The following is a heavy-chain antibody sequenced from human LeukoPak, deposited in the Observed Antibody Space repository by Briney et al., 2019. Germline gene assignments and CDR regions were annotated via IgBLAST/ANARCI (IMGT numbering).Heavy chain of an antibody. D-gene: IGHD6-19*01. Sequence: ASETLPLTCTVSRGSISSYYWSWIRQPPGKGLEWIGYIYNSGSPNYNPSLKSRVTISVDTSKNQFSLKLSSVTVADTAVYYCARHGSDWSFDYWGQGTLVTVSS. J-gene: IGHJ4*02. V-gene: IGHV4-59*08. CDR1: RGSISSYY. CDR3: ARHGSDWSFDY. CDR2: IYNSGSP.